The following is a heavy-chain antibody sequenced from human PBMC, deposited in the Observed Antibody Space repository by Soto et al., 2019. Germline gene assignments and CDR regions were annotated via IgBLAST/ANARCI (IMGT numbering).Heavy chain of an antibody. D-gene: IGHD6-13*01. CDR1: GFTFSSYA. V-gene: IGHV3-23*01. CDR3: NLDQAAPGTRDWFDP. J-gene: IGHJ5*02. CDR2: ISGSGGST. Sequence: GGSLRLSCAASGFTFSSYAMSWVRQAPGKGLEWVSAISGSGGSTYYADSVKGRFTISRDNSKNTLYLQMNSLRAEDTAVYYCNLDQAAPGTRDWFDPWGQGTLVTVSS.